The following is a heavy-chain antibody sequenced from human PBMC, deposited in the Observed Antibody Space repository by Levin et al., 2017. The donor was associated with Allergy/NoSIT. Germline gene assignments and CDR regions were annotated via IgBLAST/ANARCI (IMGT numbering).Heavy chain of an antibody. CDR2: ISSSSSYI. D-gene: IGHD6-19*01. CDR1: GFTFSSYS. CDR3: ARGDSSGPLDY. V-gene: IGHV3-21*01. Sequence: GESLKISCAASGFTFSSYSMNWVRQAPGKGLEWVSSISSSSSYIYYADSVKGRFTISRDNAKNSLYLQMNSLRAEDTAVYYCARGDSSGPLDYWGQGTLVTVSS. J-gene: IGHJ4*02.